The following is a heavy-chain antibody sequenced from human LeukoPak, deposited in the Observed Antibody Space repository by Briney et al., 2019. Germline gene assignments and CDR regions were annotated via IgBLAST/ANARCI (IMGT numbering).Heavy chain of an antibody. CDR3: ARLGPGIAAAGTDY. CDR2: IYYSGST. CDR1: GGSISSGGYY. Sequence: SQTLSLTCTVSGGSISSGGYYWSWIRQHPGKGLEWIGYIYYSGSTYYNPSLKSRVTISVDTSKNQFSLKLSSVTDADTAVYYGARLGPGIAAAGTDYWGQGTLVTVSS. V-gene: IGHV4-31*03. J-gene: IGHJ4*02. D-gene: IGHD6-13*01.